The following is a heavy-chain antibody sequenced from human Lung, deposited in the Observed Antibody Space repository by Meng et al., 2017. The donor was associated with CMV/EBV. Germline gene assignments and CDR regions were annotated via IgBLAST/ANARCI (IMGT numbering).Heavy chain of an antibody. CDR2: IIPLLTVK. J-gene: IGHJ4*02. Sequence: SVXVSCKTSGDTFGYFAISWVRQAPGQGLEWMGGIIPLLTVKNYAQNFQGRVTISADKSTATVYLELTGLRPDDTAVYFCARDPTVAAAGSNYFDSWGQGTXVTVSS. D-gene: IGHD6-25*01. V-gene: IGHV1-69*10. CDR1: GDTFGYFA. CDR3: ARDPTVAAAGSNYFDS.